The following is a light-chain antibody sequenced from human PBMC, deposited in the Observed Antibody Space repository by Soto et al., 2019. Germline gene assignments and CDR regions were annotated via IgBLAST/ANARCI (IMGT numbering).Light chain of an antibody. J-gene: IGLJ1*01. CDR2: DVS. CDR1: SSDIGGYNY. V-gene: IGLV2-11*01. CDR3: CSYAGTTHV. Sequence: QSALTQPPSVSGSPGQSVTISCTGTSSDIGGYNYVSWYQQLPGKAPKLMIYDVSKRPSGVPDRFSGSNSGNTASLTIPGLQAEDEADYYCCSYAGTTHVFGTGTKLTVL.